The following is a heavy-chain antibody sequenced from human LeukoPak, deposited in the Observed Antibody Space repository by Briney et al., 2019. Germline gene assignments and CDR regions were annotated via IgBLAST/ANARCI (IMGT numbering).Heavy chain of an antibody. CDR3: ARGIGSGSYGRFDP. CDR1: GYSFTSYY. D-gene: IGHD3-10*01. J-gene: IGHJ5*02. CDR2: INPNSGGT. Sequence: ASVKVSCKASGYSFTSYYMHWVRQAPGQGLEWMGWINPNSGGTNYAQTFQGRVTMTRDPSISTSYMELSRLTSDDTAVYYCARGIGSGSYGRFDPWGQGTLVTVSS. V-gene: IGHV1-2*02.